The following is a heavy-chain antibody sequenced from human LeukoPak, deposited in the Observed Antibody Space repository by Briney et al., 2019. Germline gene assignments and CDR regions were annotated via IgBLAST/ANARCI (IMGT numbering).Heavy chain of an antibody. D-gene: IGHD1-26*01. CDR1: GFTFSSYG. Sequence: PGGSLRLSCAASGFTFSSYGMHWVRQAPGKGLEWVAVISYDGSNKYYADSVKGRFTISRDNSKNTLYLQMNSLRAEDTAVYYCARDRRSYPFRAEYFQHWGQGTLVTVSS. CDR3: ARDRRSYPFRAEYFQH. J-gene: IGHJ1*01. V-gene: IGHV3-30*03. CDR2: ISYDGSNK.